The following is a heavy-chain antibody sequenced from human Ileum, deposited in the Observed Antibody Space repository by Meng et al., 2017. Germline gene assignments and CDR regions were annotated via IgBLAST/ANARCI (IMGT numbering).Heavy chain of an antibody. CDR1: GIIFTNYG. V-gene: IGHV3-23*01. Sequence: GGSLRLSCAASGIIFTNYGMAWVRQAPGKGLEWVSVISGRGDATYYADSVKGRFTISRDNSKNTVYLQMNSLRDEDTAVYYGAKHKSAMAPLGYNSWGQGTLVTVSS. CDR2: ISGRGDAT. CDR3: AKHKSAMAPLGYNS. D-gene: IGHD5-18*01. J-gene: IGHJ4*02.